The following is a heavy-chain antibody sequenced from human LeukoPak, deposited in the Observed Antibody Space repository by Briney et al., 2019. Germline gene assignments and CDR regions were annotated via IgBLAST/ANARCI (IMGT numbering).Heavy chain of an antibody. CDR2: IYYSGST. V-gene: IGHV4-59*01. CDR3: ASQIPYYYDSSGYSYYFDY. J-gene: IGHJ4*02. CDR1: GGSISSYY. Sequence: SETLSLTCTVSGGSISSYYWSWIRQPPGKGLEWIGYIYYSGSTNYNPSLKSRVTISVDTSKNQFSLKLSSVTAADTAVYYCASQIPYYYDSSGYSYYFDYWGQVTLVTVSS. D-gene: IGHD3-22*01.